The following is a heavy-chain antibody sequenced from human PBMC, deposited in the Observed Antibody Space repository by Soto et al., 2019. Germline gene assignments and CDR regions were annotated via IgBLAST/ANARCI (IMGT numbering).Heavy chain of an antibody. CDR2: INPNSGGT. J-gene: IGHJ6*01. V-gene: IGHV1-2*04. CDR1: GYTFTGYY. D-gene: IGHD3-9*01. CDR3: ARGLRYFVWLQTQNPYYYYGMDV. Sequence: VSCKASGYTFTGYYMHWVRQAPGQGLEWMGWINPNSGGTNYAQKFQGWVTMTRDTSISTAYMELSRLRSDDTAVYYCARGLRYFVWLQTQNPYYYYGMDVWGQGTTVTVSS.